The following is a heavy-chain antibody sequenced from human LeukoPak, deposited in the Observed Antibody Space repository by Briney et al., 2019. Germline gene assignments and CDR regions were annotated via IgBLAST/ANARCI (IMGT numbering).Heavy chain of an antibody. D-gene: IGHD3-16*01. CDR2: IHSSGSA. CDR1: GGSISSYY. CDR3: ARIEGDNSLEY. Sequence: SETLSLTCTVSGGSISSYYWSWIRQPPGNGLEWIAYIHSSGSANYNPSLKNRVIISIDTSRSQLSLKLSSVTAADTAMYYCARIEGDNSLEYWGQGTLVTVSS. J-gene: IGHJ4*02. V-gene: IGHV4-59*01.